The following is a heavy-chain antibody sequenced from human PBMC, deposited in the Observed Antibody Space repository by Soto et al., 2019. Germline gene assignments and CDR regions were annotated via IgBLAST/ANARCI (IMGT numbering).Heavy chain of an antibody. Sequence: QLQLQESGPGLVKPSETLSLTCTVSGGSISSTNYYWGWIRQPPGKGLEWIGTIYYSGITYYNPSLKSRVTISVDTSKNQFSLQLNSVTAADTAVYYCATLIDDTIMITFGAVIVDYWGQGTLVTVSP. CDR2: IYYSGIT. V-gene: IGHV4-39*01. J-gene: IGHJ4*02. CDR1: GGSISSTNYY. D-gene: IGHD3-16*02. CDR3: ATLIDDTIMITFGAVIVDY.